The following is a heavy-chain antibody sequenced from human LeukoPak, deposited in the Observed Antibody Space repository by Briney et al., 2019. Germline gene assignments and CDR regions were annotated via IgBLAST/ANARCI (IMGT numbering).Heavy chain of an antibody. CDR1: EITLSNYG. Sequence: AGGSLRLSCAVSEITLSNYGMSWVRQAPGKGLEWVAGISDSGGRKNYADSVKGRFTISRDNPKNTLYLQMNSLRAEDTAVYFCAKRGVVIRVILVGFHKEAYYFDSWGQGALVTVSS. V-gene: IGHV3-23*01. CDR3: AKRGVVIRVILVGFHKEAYYFDS. J-gene: IGHJ4*02. D-gene: IGHD3-22*01. CDR2: ISDSGGRK.